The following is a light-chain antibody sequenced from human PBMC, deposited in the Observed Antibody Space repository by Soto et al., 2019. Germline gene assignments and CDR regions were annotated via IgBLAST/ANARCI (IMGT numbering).Light chain of an antibody. V-gene: IGKV3-20*01. CDR1: QSVFSNY. J-gene: IGKJ5*01. CDR2: GAS. Sequence: EIVLTQSPGTLSLSPGERATLSCRASQSVFSNYLAWYQQKPGQAPRLLIYGASSRATGIPDRCSGSGSGTDFTLTINRLDPEDFAVYYCQQFGSSQITFGQGTRLEIK. CDR3: QQFGSSQIT.